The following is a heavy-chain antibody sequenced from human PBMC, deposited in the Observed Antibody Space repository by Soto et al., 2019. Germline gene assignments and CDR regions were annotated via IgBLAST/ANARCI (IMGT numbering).Heavy chain of an antibody. V-gene: IGHV4-30-2*01. CDR1: CDDISCGYYS. CDR3: ATYRKFFQI. J-gene: IGHJ3*02. Sequence: LSLTCAVSCDDISCGYYSWIWIRQPPGKGLEWIVFIYNSGSTYYNSSLKSRVTISVDRSKNHFFLNLTSVTAADTAVYYCATYRKFFQIWGQGTKVTVSS. CDR2: IYNSGST.